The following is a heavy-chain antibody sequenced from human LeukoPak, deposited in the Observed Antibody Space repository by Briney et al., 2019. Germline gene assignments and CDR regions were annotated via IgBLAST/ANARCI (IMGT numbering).Heavy chain of an antibody. V-gene: IGHV4-59*01. CDR2: IYYSGST. CDR3: ARQRRDYGDDAFDY. D-gene: IGHD4-17*01. Sequence: SETLSLTCAVYGGSFSSYYWSWIRQPPGKGLEWIGYIYYSGSTNYNPSLKSRVTISVDTSKNQFSLKLSSVTAADTAVYYCARQRRDYGDDAFDYWGQGTLVTVSS. J-gene: IGHJ4*02. CDR1: GGSFSSYY.